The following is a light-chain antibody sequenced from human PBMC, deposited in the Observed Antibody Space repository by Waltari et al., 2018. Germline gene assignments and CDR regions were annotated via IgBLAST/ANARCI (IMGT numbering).Light chain of an antibody. V-gene: IGLV7-46*01. CDR2: DTS. CDR3: LLWYSGARWV. CDR1: TGAVTSGHS. Sequence: QAVVTQEPSLTVSPGGTVTLTCGSSTGAVTSGHSPYWFQQKPDQVPRTLIYDTSNKHSWTPARFSGYLLGGKAALTLSGAQPEDEAEYYCLLWYSGARWVFGGGTKLSVL. J-gene: IGLJ3*02.